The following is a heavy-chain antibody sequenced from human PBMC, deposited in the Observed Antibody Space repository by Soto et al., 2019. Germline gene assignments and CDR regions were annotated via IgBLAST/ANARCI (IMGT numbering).Heavy chain of an antibody. J-gene: IGHJ3*02. CDR1: GGSISSGGYY. CDR3: ARDVRLWFGELREADAFDI. Sequence: SETLSLTCTVSGGSISSGGYYWSWIRQHPGKGLEWIGYIYYSGSTCYNPSLKSRVTISVDTSKNQFSLKLSSVTAADTAVYYCARDVRLWFGELREADAFDIWGQGTMVTV. V-gene: IGHV4-31*03. CDR2: IYYSGST. D-gene: IGHD3-10*01.